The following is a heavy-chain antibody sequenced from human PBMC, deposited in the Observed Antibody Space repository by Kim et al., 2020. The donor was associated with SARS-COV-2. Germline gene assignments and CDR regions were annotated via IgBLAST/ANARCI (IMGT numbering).Heavy chain of an antibody. Sequence: GGSRRLSCAASGFTFSSYWMHWVRQAPGKGLVWVSRINSDGSSTSYADSVKGRFTISRDNAKNTLYLQMNSLRAEDTAVYYCASGSGSYVGMTKDFDYWGQGTLVTVSS. J-gene: IGHJ4*02. V-gene: IGHV3-74*01. CDR1: GFTFSSYW. CDR2: INSDGSST. CDR3: ASGSGSYVGMTKDFDY. D-gene: IGHD1-26*01.